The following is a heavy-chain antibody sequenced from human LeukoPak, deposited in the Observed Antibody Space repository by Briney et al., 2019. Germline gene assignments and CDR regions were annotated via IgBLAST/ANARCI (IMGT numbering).Heavy chain of an antibody. J-gene: IGHJ5*02. CDR2: ISAYNGNT. D-gene: IGHD6-19*01. CDR1: GYTFTSYG. V-gene: IGHV1-18*01. Sequence: ASVKVSCKASGYTFTSYGISWVRQAPGQGLEWMGWISAYNGNTNYAQKLQGRVTMTTDTSTSTAYMELRSLRSDDTAGFYCARAGGQWLVQGSPDWFDPWGKGTLVTVSS. CDR3: ARAGGQWLVQGSPDWFDP.